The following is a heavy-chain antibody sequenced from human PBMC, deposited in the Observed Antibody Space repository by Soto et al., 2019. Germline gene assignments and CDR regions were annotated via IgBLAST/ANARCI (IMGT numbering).Heavy chain of an antibody. Sequence: QVQMQESGPGLVKPSETLSLTCTVSGGSISSYYWSWIRQPPGKGLEWIGYIYYSGSTNYNPSLRSRVTKSGGTAKKPFSLQLSSVTAADTAVYYCAGRYGSCFDIWGQGTMVTVSS. CDR2: IYYSGST. V-gene: IGHV4-59*08. J-gene: IGHJ3*02. D-gene: IGHD3-10*01. CDR3: AGRYGSCFDI. CDR1: GGSISSYY.